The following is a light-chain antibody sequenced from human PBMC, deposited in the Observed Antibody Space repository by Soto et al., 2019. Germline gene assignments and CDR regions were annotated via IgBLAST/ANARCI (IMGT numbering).Light chain of an antibody. V-gene: IGKV3-20*01. CDR2: DIS. CDR3: QQYGNSPLT. J-gene: IGKJ4*01. CDR1: QSVSSSY. Sequence: EIVLTQSPGTLSLSPGERATLSCRASQSVSSSYLAWYQQKPGQAPRLLIYDISNRATGIPDRFSGSGSGTDFTLTISRLEPEDFAVYICQQYGNSPLTFGGGAKVDI.